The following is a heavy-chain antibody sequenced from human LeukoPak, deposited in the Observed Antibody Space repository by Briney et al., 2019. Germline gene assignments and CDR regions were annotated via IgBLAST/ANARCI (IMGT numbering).Heavy chain of an antibody. CDR3: AKDRYYYYDSSGHFDY. Sequence: GGSLRLSCAASGFTFSSYAMSWVRQAPGKGLEWVSAISGSDGSTYYADSVKGRFTISRDNSKNTLYLQMNSLRAEDTAVYYCAKDRYYYYDSSGHFDYWGQGTLVTVSS. CDR1: GFTFSSYA. D-gene: IGHD3-22*01. V-gene: IGHV3-23*01. J-gene: IGHJ4*02. CDR2: ISGSDGST.